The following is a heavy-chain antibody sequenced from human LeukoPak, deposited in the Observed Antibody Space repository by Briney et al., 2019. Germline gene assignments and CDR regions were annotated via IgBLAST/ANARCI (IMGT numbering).Heavy chain of an antibody. V-gene: IGHV3-7*01. CDR3: AREGYNCNYVAY. D-gene: IGHD1-20*01. CDR2: INKYGCDI. J-gene: IGHJ4*02. Sequence: GGSLRLSCAASGFSLNSYWMSWVRQAPGKGREWVANINKYGCDIYYVDSVKGRFTISRDNPKKSLFLQMNSLRAEDTAVYYCAREGYNCNYVAYWGQGTLVTVSS. CDR1: GFSLNSYW.